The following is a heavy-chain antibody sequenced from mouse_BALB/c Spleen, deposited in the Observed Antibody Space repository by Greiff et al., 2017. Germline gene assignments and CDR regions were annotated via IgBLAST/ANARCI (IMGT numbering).Heavy chain of an antibody. J-gene: IGHJ2*01. V-gene: IGHV14-3*02. CDR1: GFNIKDTY. CDR2: IDPANGNT. CDR3: ARWLLRSYYFDY. D-gene: IGHD2-3*01. Sequence: EVHLVESGAELVKPGASVKLSCTASGFNIKDTYMHWVKQRPEQGLEWIGRIDPANGNTKYDPKFQGKATLTADKSSSTAYMQLSSLTSDDSAVYFCARWLLRSYYFDYWGQGTTLTVSS.